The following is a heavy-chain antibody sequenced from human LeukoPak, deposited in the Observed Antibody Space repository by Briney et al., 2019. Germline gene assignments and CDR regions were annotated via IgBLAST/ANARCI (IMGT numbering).Heavy chain of an antibody. J-gene: IGHJ6*03. CDR2: IYTSGST. Sequence: SETLSLTCTVSGGSISSYYWSWIRQPAEKGLEWIGRIYTSGSTNYNPSLKSRVTMSLDTSKNQSSLKLSSVTAADTAVYYCARGGYSSGWYRGFYYYMDVWGKGTTVTISS. V-gene: IGHV4-4*07. CDR3: ARGGYSSGWYRGFYYYMDV. D-gene: IGHD6-19*01. CDR1: GGSISSYY.